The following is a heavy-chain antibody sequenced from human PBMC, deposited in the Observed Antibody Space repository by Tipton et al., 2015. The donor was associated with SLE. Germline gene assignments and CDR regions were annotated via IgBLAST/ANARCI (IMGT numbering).Heavy chain of an antibody. CDR2: ISGSGGST. CDR1: GCTFSSYA. Sequence: SLRLSCAASGCTFSSYAMSWVRQAPGKGLEWVSAISGSGGSTYYAPSVKGRFTISSNNSKNPLYLQMNILRAEETAVYYWAEVRIQMYDFDGFDIWGQGTMVPVS. D-gene: IGHD3/OR15-3a*01. V-gene: IGHV3-23*01. J-gene: IGHJ3*02. CDR3: AEVRIQMYDFDGFDI.